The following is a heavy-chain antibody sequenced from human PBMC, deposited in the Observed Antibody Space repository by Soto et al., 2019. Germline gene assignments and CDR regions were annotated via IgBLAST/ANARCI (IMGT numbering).Heavy chain of an antibody. V-gene: IGHV3-23*01. D-gene: IGHD2-2*01. CDR3: ANVPIWCGSSRCYTEGFDY. J-gene: IGHJ4*02. Sequence: EVQLLEYGGGLVQPGGSLRLTCAASGFTFSDYAMSWVRKAPGKGLEWVSAVSATASNTHYADSVKGRFTISRDNSKNTLFLQMDSLRAEDTALYYCANVPIWCGSSRCYTEGFDYWGQGTLVIVSS. CDR1: GFTFSDYA. CDR2: VSATASNT.